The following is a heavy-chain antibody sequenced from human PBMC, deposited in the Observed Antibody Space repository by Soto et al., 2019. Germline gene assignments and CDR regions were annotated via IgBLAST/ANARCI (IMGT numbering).Heavy chain of an antibody. CDR1: GFVCNDYD. Sequence: QVELAESGGGVVQPGRSLRLSCATSGFVCNDYDIHWVRQAPGKGLAWLASISYDGTKKYYAESVKGRFTISRDNSKNTLSLQLNSLGAEDTAVYYCSRGIKGGLDAWGPGTLVTVSS. CDR2: ISYDGTKK. J-gene: IGHJ5*02. CDR3: SRGIKGGLDA. V-gene: IGHV3-30*03. D-gene: IGHD2-21*01.